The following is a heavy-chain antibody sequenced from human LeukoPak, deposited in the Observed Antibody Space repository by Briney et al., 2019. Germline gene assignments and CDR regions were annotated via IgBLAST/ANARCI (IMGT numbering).Heavy chain of an antibody. CDR2: IIPIFGTA. D-gene: IGHD1-26*01. CDR3: ASGGYYAYYFDY. J-gene: IGHJ4*02. Sequence: ASVTVSCKASGGTFSSYAISWVRQAPGQGLEWMGGIIPIFGTANYAQKFQGRVTITTDESTSTAYMELSSLRSEDTAVYYCASGGYYAYYFDYWGQGTLVTVST. V-gene: IGHV1-69*05. CDR1: GGTFSSYA.